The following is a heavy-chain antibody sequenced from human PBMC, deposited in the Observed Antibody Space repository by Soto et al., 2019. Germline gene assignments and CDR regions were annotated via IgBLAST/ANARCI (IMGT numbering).Heavy chain of an antibody. CDR2: IYYSGST. Sequence: SETLSLTCTVSGGSISSSSYYWGWIRQPPGKGLEWIGSIYYSGSTYYNPSLKSRVTISVDTSKNQFSLKLSSVTAADTAVYYCARSWSSWYGVSVYYYYGMDVWGKGTTVTVSS. J-gene: IGHJ6*04. V-gene: IGHV4-39*01. CDR3: ARSWSSWYGVSVYYYYGMDV. CDR1: GGSISSSSYY. D-gene: IGHD6-13*01.